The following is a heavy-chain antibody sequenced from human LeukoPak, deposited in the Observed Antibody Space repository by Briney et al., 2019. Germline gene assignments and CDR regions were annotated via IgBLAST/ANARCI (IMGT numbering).Heavy chain of an antibody. CDR3: ARETYYGSGSLYHFDY. D-gene: IGHD3-10*01. Sequence: PGGSLRLSCAASGFIFSSYEMNWVRQAPGKGLEWISYISTSGSTIYHADSVKGRFTISRDNAKNSLYLQMNSLRAEDTAVYYCARETYYGSGSLYHFDYWGQGTQVTVSS. CDR1: GFIFSSYE. J-gene: IGHJ4*02. V-gene: IGHV3-48*03. CDR2: ISTSGSTI.